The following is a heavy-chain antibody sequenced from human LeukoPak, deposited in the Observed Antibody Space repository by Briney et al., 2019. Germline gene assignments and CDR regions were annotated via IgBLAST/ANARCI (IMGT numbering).Heavy chain of an antibody. Sequence: GGSLRLSCAASGFTFSSYGMNWVRQAPGKGLEWVAFIRYDGSNKYYADSVKGRFTISRDNSKNTLYLQMNSLRAEDTAVYYCARDGAEIAVAIEFDYWGQGTLVTVSS. D-gene: IGHD6-19*01. CDR1: GFTFSSYG. CDR2: IRYDGSNK. CDR3: ARDGAEIAVAIEFDY. J-gene: IGHJ4*02. V-gene: IGHV3-30*02.